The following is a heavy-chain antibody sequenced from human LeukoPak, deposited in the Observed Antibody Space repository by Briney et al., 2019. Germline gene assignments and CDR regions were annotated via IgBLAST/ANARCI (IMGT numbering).Heavy chain of an antibody. CDR3: ARGEDVDTAMPSDY. V-gene: IGHV1-69*13. CDR2: IIPIFGTA. D-gene: IGHD5-18*01. J-gene: IGHJ4*02. CDR1: GGTFSSYA. Sequence: SVKVSCKASGGTFSSYAISWVRQAPGQGLEWMGGIIPIFGTANYAQKFQGRVTITADESTSTAHMELSSLRSEDTAVYYCARGEDVDTAMPSDYWGQGALVTVSS.